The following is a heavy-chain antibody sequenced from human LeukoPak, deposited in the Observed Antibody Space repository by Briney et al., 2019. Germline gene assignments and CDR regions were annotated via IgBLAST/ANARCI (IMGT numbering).Heavy chain of an antibody. CDR1: GGSISSGSYY. V-gene: IGHV4-61*02. Sequence: SETLSLTCTVSGGSISSGSYYWSWIRQPAGKGLEWIGRIYSSGSTNYNPSLKSRVTLSVDTSKNQFSLKLSSVTAADTAVYYCARDRRHTALTARYWYFDLWGRGTLVTVSS. D-gene: IGHD2-21*02. CDR2: IYSSGST. CDR3: ARDRRHTALTARYWYFDL. J-gene: IGHJ2*01.